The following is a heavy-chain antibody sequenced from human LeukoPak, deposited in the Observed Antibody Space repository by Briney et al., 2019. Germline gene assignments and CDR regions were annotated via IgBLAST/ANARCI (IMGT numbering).Heavy chain of an antibody. CDR2: IYSGGST. D-gene: IGHD1-26*01. J-gene: IGHJ6*02. CDR1: GFTVSTNY. CDR3: ARGGQFKHGAPWGAMDV. Sequence: GGSLRLSCAASGFTVSTNYMTWVRQAPGKGLEWVSLIYSGGSTYYADSVKGRFTISRDNSKNTLYLQMNSLRAEDTAVYYCARGGQFKHGAPWGAMDVWGQGTTVTVSS. V-gene: IGHV3-66*01.